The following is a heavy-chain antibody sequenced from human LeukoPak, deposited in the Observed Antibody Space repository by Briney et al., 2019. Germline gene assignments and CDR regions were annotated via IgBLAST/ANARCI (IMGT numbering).Heavy chain of an antibody. CDR2: IYYSGST. CDR1: GGSISSYY. CDR3: ARVSGSGWFPFDY. J-gene: IGHJ4*02. V-gene: IGHV4-59*01. Sequence: SETLSLTGTVSGGSISSYYWSWIRQPPGKGLEWIGYIYYSGSTSYNPSLKSRVTISVDTSKNQFSLKLSSVTAADTAVYYCARVSGSGWFPFDYWGQGTLVTVSS. D-gene: IGHD6-19*01.